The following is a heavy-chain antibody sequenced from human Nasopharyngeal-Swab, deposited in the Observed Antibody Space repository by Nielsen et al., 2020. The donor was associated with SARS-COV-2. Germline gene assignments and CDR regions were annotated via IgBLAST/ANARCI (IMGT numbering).Heavy chain of an antibody. Sequence: SGPTLVKPTQPLTLPCTFSGFSLSTSGVGVGWIRQPPGKALEWLALIYWNDDKRYSPSLKSRLTITKDTSKNQVVLTMTNMDPVDTATYYCAHCYYYYGMDVWGQGTTVTVSS. CDR1: GFSLSTSGVG. CDR3: AHCYYYYGMDV. V-gene: IGHV2-5*01. J-gene: IGHJ6*02. CDR2: IYWNDDK.